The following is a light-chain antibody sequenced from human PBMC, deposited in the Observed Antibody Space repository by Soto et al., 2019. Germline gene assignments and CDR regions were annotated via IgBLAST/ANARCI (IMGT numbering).Light chain of an antibody. CDR2: AAS. CDR1: QSISSY. J-gene: IGKJ4*01. CDR3: QQSYSTPFLT. V-gene: IGKV1-39*01. Sequence: DIKMTQSPSSLSASVGDRVTITCRASQSISSYLNWYQQKPGKAPKLLIYAASSLQSGVPSRFSGSGSGTDFTLTISSLQPEDFATYYCQQSYSTPFLTFGGGTKVDIK.